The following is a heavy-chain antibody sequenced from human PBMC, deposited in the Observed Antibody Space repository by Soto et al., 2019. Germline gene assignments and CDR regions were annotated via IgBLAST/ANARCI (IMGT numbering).Heavy chain of an antibody. J-gene: IGHJ5*02. D-gene: IGHD2-21*01. CDR2: IHHIGST. Sequence: QVQLQESGPGLVKPSQTLSLSCTVSGGSISSGGYYWSWIRQHPGKGLEWIGYIHHIGSTYYNPSLKSRVAISVDTSKNQISLRRSSVPAAATAMYYCARVPVAPANLFDPWGQGTLVTVSA. CDR3: ARVPVAPANLFDP. CDR1: GGSISSGGYY. V-gene: IGHV4-31*03.